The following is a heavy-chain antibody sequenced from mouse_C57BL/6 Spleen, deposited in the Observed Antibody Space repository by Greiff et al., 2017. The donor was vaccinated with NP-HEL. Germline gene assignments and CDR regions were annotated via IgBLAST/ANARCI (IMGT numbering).Heavy chain of an antibody. CDR2: ISYDGSN. J-gene: IGHJ3*01. D-gene: IGHD1-1*01. Sequence: ESGPGLVKPSQSLSLTCSVTGYSITSGYYWNWIRQFPGNKLEWMGYISYDGSNNYNPSLKNRISITRDTAQNQFFLKLNSVTTEDTATYYCERDYYGSSFWCAYWGKGTLVTVSA. V-gene: IGHV3-6*01. CDR3: ERDYYGSSFWCAY. CDR1: GYSITSGYY.